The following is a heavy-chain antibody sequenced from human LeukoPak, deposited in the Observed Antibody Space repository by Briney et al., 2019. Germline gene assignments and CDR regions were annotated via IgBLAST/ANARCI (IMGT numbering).Heavy chain of an antibody. D-gene: IGHD1-26*01. V-gene: IGHV1-2*06. J-gene: IGHJ4*02. Sequence: GASVKVSCKASGYTFTGYYIHWVRQAPGQGLEWMGRINPNSGGTNYAQKFQGRVTMTRDTSISTAYMELSRLRSDDTAVYYCARALRVGATWGMGYWGQGTLVTVSS. CDR3: ARALRVGATWGMGY. CDR1: GYTFTGYY. CDR2: INPNSGGT.